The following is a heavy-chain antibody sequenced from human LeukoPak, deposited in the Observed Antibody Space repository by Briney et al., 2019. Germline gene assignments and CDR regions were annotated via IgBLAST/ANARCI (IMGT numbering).Heavy chain of an antibody. Sequence: GASVTVSFKASGYTFTNYDINWVRQATGQGLEWMGWMNPNSGNTGYAQKFQGRVTMTRNTSISTAYMELSSLRSEDTAVYYCARGVGDNWFDPWGQGTLVTVSS. V-gene: IGHV1-8*01. J-gene: IGHJ5*02. CDR3: ARGVGDNWFDP. D-gene: IGHD3-10*01. CDR2: MNPNSGNT. CDR1: GYTFTNYD.